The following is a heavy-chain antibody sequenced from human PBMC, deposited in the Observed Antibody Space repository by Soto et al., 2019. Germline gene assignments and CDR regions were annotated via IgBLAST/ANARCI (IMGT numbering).Heavy chain of an antibody. CDR2: VQYNGNT. CDR3: AREGNPGRSLPPLDL. CDR1: GESISAYS. Sequence: SETLSVTCTVSGESISAYSWSWVRQPPGKGLEWIGNVQYNGNTKYNPSLKSRVTMSVDPSKHQFSLTLISVTAAHPAKSFCAREGNPGRSLPPLDLWGQGTLVTVSS. V-gene: IGHV4-59*01. J-gene: IGHJ1*01. D-gene: IGHD3-9*01.